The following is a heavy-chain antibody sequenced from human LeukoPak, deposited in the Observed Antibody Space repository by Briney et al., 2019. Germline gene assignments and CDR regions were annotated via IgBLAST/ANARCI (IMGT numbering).Heavy chain of an antibody. Sequence: GGSLRLSCAASGFTFDDYAMHWVRQAPGKGLEWVSGISWNSGSIGYADSVKGRFTISRDNAKNSLYLQMNSLRAEDTALYYCAKGSRIAVAGTPYYFDYWGQGTLVTVSS. CDR3: AKGSRIAVAGTPYYFDY. CDR2: ISWNSGSI. D-gene: IGHD6-19*01. CDR1: GFTFDDYA. V-gene: IGHV3-9*01. J-gene: IGHJ4*02.